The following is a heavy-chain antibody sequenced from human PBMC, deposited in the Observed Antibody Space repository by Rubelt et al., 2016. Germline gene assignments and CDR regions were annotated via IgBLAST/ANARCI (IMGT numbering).Heavy chain of an antibody. CDR3: AKDPSRFYYDSSYYFDY. J-gene: IGHJ4*02. Sequence: QVQLVESGGGVVQRGRSLRLSCAASGFAFTNHGMHWVRQAPGKGREWVAVVSYDANEKHYADFVTGRFSISREYSKNTLYLQMNSLRAEDTAVYYCAKDPSRFYYDSSYYFDYWGQGTLVTVSS. CDR2: VSYDANEK. V-gene: IGHV3-30*18. D-gene: IGHD3-22*01. CDR1: GFAFTNHG.